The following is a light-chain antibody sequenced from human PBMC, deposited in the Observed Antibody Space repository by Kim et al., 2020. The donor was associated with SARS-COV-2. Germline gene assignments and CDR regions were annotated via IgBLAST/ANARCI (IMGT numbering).Light chain of an antibody. CDR2: DAS. V-gene: IGKV3-11*01. Sequence: LSPGQTPTLSCGASQSVSTYLAWYQQKPGQAPRLLIYDASTRATGIPARFSGSGSGTDFTLTISSLEPEDVAVYYCQQRYKWPPETFGQGTKLEI. CDR1: QSVSTY. J-gene: IGKJ2*01. CDR3: QQRYKWPPET.